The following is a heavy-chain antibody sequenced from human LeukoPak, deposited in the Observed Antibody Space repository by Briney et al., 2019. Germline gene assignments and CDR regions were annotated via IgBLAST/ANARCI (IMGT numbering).Heavy chain of an antibody. J-gene: IGHJ4*02. D-gene: IGHD5-18*01. CDR3: AGGLYSYGSAPFDY. Sequence: ASVKVSCKASGYTFTGYYMHWVRQAPGQGLEWMGWINPNSGDTNYAQKFQGRVTVTRDTSISTAYMELSGLTSDDTAVYYCAGGLYSYGSAPFDYWGQGTLVTVSS. V-gene: IGHV1-2*02. CDR1: GYTFTGYY. CDR2: INPNSGDT.